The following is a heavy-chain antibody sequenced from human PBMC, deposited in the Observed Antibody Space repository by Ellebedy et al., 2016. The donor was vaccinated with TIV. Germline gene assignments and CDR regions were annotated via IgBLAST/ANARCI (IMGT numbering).Heavy chain of an antibody. J-gene: IGHJ4*02. V-gene: IGHV4-34*01. CDR3: ARGRTVVATKPNYFDS. CDR2: INHSGST. CDR1: GGSFSGHY. Sequence: GSLRLXXAVYGGSFSGHYWTWVRQSPGKGLEWIGEINHSGSTKYNPSLKGRVVISVDTSKNQFSLNLNYVTAADMAVYYCARGRTVVATKPNYFDSWGQGTRVTVSS. D-gene: IGHD5-12*01.